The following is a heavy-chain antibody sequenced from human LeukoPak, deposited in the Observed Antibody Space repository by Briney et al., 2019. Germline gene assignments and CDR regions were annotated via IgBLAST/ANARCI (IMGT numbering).Heavy chain of an antibody. Sequence: GGSLRLSCAASGFTFSSYGMHWVRQAPGKGLEWVAFIRYDGSNKYYADSVKGRFTISRDNSKNTLYLRMNSLRAEDTAVYYCAKEARRAPYYDFWSGEGYFDYWGQGTLVTVSS. CDR1: GFTFSSYG. CDR3: AKEARRAPYYDFWSGEGYFDY. J-gene: IGHJ4*02. D-gene: IGHD3-3*01. V-gene: IGHV3-30*02. CDR2: IRYDGSNK.